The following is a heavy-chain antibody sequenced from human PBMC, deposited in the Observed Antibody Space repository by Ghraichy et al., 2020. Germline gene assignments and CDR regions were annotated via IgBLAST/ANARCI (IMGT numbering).Heavy chain of an antibody. CDR2: ISGSGGST. V-gene: IGHV3-23*01. CDR1: GFTFSSYA. Sequence: GESLNISCAASGFTFSSYAMSWVRQAPGKGLEWVSAISGSGGSTYYADSVKGRFTISRDNSKNTLYLQMNSLRAEDTAVYYCAKDLISTVTRHYFDYWGQGALVTVSS. J-gene: IGHJ4*02. D-gene: IGHD4-11*01. CDR3: AKDLISTVTRHYFDY.